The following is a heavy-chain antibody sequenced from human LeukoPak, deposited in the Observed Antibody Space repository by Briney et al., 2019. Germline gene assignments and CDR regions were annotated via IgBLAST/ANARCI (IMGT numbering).Heavy chain of an antibody. CDR3: ARSSAATGMDV. CDR2: IGIAGDT. J-gene: IGHJ6*02. Sequence: GGSLRLSCAASGFTLSSYDMHWVRQATGKGLEWVSAIGIAGDTDYPGSVKGRFTISRENAKNSLYLHMNSLRAGDTAVYYCARSSAATGMDVWGQGTTVTVSS. V-gene: IGHV3-13*01. D-gene: IGHD1-26*01. CDR1: GFTLSSYD.